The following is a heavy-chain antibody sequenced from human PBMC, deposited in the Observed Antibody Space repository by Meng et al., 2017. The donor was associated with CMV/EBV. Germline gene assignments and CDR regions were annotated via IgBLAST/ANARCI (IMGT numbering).Heavy chain of an antibody. J-gene: IGHJ6*02. V-gene: IGHV3-7*01. CDR3: ARDSDSVRYYDFWSGYYGMDV. Sequence: GESLKISCAASGFTFSSYAMSWVRQAPGKGLEWVANIKQDGSEKYYVDSVEGRFTISRDNAKNSLYLQMNSLRAEDTAVYYCARDSDSVRYYDFWSGYYGMDVWGQGTTVTVSS. CDR2: IKQDGSEK. CDR1: GFTFSSYA. D-gene: IGHD3-3*01.